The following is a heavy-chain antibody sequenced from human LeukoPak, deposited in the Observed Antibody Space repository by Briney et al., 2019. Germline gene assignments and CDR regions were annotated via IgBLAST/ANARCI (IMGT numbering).Heavy chain of an antibody. CDR1: GGSISSGSYH. V-gene: IGHV4-61*02. D-gene: IGHD5-24*01. CDR2: IYTSGST. CDR3: ARDGYNYRAFDI. Sequence: SQTLSLTCTVSGGSISSGSYHWSWIRQPAGKGLEWIGRIYTSGSTNYNPSLKSRVTISVDTSKNQFSLKLSSVTAADTAVYYSARDGYNYRAFDIWGQGTMVTVSS. J-gene: IGHJ3*02.